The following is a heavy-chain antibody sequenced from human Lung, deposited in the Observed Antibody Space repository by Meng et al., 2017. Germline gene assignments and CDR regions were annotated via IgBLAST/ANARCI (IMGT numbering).Heavy chain of an antibody. CDR3: ARGPTTMAHDFDY. J-gene: IGHJ4*02. Sequence: HVPLPHEGVRLFKPSETRSLPCVVSVWSFSAYYWSWIRQPPGKGLEWIGEINHSGSTNYNPSLESRATISVDTSQNNLSLKLSSVTAADSAVYYCARGPTTMAHDFDYWGQGTLVTVSS. D-gene: IGHD4-11*01. V-gene: IGHV4-34*02. CDR2: INHSGST. CDR1: VWSFSAYY.